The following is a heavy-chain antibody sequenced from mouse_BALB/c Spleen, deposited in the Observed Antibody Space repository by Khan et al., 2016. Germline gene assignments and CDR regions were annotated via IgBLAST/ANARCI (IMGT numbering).Heavy chain of an antibody. D-gene: IGHD2-4*01. Sequence: QVQLQQSGAELMKPGASVKIPCKASGHTFSNYWIEWVKQRPGHGLEWIGEILPGSTSINYNENFKGKATFTADTSSNTAYMQLNSLTSEDSAVYYCASTGIYSDPSYYSLDYWGQGTSVTVSS. CDR1: GHTFSNYW. CDR2: ILPGSTSI. J-gene: IGHJ4*01. V-gene: IGHV1-9*01. CDR3: ASTGIYSDPSYYSLDY.